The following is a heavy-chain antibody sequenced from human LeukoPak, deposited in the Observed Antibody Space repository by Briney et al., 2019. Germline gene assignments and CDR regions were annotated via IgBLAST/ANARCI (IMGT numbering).Heavy chain of an antibody. V-gene: IGHV1-69*13. CDR3: ARYSSGWYLGAFDI. J-gene: IGHJ3*02. D-gene: IGHD6-19*01. Sequence: SAKVSCKASGGTFSSYAISWVRQAPGQGLEWMGGIIPIFGTANYAQKFQGRVTITADESTSTAYMELSSLRSEDTAVYYCARYSSGWYLGAFDIWGQGTMVTVSS. CDR2: IIPIFGTA. CDR1: GGTFSSYA.